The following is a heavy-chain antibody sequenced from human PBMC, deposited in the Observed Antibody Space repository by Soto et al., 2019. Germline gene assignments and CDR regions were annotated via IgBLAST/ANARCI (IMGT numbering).Heavy chain of an antibody. V-gene: IGHV3-23*01. CDR2: ISGSGATT. CDR3: AKGGDSWSGYSHY. CDR1: GFSFSNFV. D-gene: IGHD3-3*01. J-gene: IGHJ4*02. Sequence: GGSLRLSCAASGFSFSNFVMSWVRQAPGKGLEWVSYISGSGATTYSAASVKGRFTISRDNSKNTLYLQMNSLTPDDTAVYYCAKGGDSWSGYSHYWGQGTLVTVSS.